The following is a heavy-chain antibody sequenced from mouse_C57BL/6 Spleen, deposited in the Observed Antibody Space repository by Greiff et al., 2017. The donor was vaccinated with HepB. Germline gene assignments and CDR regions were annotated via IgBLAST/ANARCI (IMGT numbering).Heavy chain of an antibody. CDR2: ISSGGDYI. CDR3: TRDTPNYYGSSSVPYFDY. Sequence: EVQVVESGEGLVKPGGSLKLSCAASGFTFSSYAMSWVRQTPEKRLEWVAYISSGGDYIYYADTVKGRFTISRDNARNTLYLQMSSLKSEDTAMYYCTRDTPNYYGSSSVPYFDYWGQGTTLTVSS. D-gene: IGHD1-1*01. J-gene: IGHJ2*01. V-gene: IGHV5-9-1*02. CDR1: GFTFSSYA.